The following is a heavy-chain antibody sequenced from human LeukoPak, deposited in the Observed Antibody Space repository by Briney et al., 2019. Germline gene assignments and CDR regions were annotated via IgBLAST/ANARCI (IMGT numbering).Heavy chain of an antibody. CDR1: GDSITNYF. J-gene: IGHJ3*02. V-gene: IGHV4-4*07. CDR3: AREGSLVIFDAFDI. Sequence: SETLSLTCTVSGDSITNYFWTCIRQPAGKGLEWIGRIHTSGSTTYNPSLKSRVTMSVDTSNKQFSLKLTSVTAADTAVYYCAREGSLVIFDAFDIWGQGTMVTVSS. D-gene: IGHD3-10*01. CDR2: IHTSGST.